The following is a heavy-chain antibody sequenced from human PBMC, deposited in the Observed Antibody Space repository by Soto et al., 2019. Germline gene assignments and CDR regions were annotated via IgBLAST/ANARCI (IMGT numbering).Heavy chain of an antibody. D-gene: IGHD1-26*01. CDR3: GRGRSGQIVVFY. J-gene: IGHJ4*02. Sequence: ASVKVSCKASGYTFTGHYIHWVRQAPEQGPEWMGEIGPESGATRYAQRFQGRVNMTRDMSITTVYMELNNLSPDDTAVYYCGRGRSGQIVVFYWGQGTPVTVSS. CDR1: GYTFTGHY. CDR2: IGPESGAT. V-gene: IGHV1-2*02.